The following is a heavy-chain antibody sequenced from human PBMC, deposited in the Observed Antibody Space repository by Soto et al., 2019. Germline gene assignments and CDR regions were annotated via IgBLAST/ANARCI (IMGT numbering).Heavy chain of an antibody. CDR2: ISAFNGNT. V-gene: IGHV1-18*01. CDR1: GYSFSNYG. J-gene: IGHJ6*03. CDR3: ARDRGVAPPVAGNTHYYYYMDV. Sequence: QDQLLQSGAEVKKPGASSPVSFKASGYSFSNYGITWVRQAPGQGLEWMGWISAFNGNTHYARKLQGRVTMTTNPSTSTAYMQLRSLRSDDTAVYYCARDRGVAPPVAGNTHYYYYMDVWGKGTTVTVSS. D-gene: IGHD6-19*01.